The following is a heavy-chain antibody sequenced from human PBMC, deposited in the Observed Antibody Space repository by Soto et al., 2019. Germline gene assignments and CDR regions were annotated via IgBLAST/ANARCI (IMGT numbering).Heavy chain of an antibody. CDR1: GYSFTSYW. CDR2: IFPGDSGT. D-gene: IGHD5-18*01. V-gene: IGHV5-51*01. CDR3: VSDTARTYYYYAMDV. J-gene: IGHJ6*02. Sequence: GESLKISCKGSGYSFTSYWIGWVRQMPGKGLEWMGVIFPGDSGTRYSPSFQGHVTISVDKSISTAYLQWSSLKASDTAMYYCVSDTARTYYYYAMDVWGQGTTVSVSS.